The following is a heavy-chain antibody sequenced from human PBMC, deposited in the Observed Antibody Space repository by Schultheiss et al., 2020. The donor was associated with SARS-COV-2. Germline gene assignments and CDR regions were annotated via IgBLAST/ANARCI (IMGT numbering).Heavy chain of an antibody. V-gene: IGHV4-30-4*08. CDR3: ARGNDFVYFFDS. J-gene: IGHJ4*02. D-gene: IGHD3-3*01. CDR1: GASITSIHYY. CDR2: INHSGST. Sequence: SETLSLTCNVSGASITSIHYYWTWIRRHPGKGLEWIGEINHSGSTNYNPSLKSRVTISVDTSKNQFSLKLTSLTAADTAIYYCARGNDFVYFFDSWGQGTLVTVSS.